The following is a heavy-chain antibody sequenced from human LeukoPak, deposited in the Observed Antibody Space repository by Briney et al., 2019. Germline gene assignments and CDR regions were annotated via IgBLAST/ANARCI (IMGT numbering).Heavy chain of an antibody. CDR2: MNPNSGNT. V-gene: IGHV1-8*01. D-gene: IGHD5-12*01. CDR1: GYTFTSYD. J-gene: IGHJ6*02. Sequence: ASVKVSCKASGYTFTSYDINWVRQATGQGLEWMGWMNPNSGNTGYAQKFQGRVTITADESTSTAYMELSSLRSEDTAVYYCAREGIVATMDQNRGYYYYGMDVWGQGTTVTVSS. CDR3: AREGIVATMDQNRGYYYYGMDV.